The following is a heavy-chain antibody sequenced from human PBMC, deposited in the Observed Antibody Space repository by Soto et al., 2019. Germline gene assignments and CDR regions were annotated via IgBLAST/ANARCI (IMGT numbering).Heavy chain of an antibody. CDR3: ARDPTDSGSDHAFDY. CDR1: GYTFTSYG. Sequence: ASVKVSCKASGYTFTSYGISWVRQAPGQGLEWMGWISAYNGNTNYAQKLQGRVTMTTDTSTSTAYMELRSLRSDDTAVYYCARDPTDSGSDHAFDYWGQGTLVTVSS. J-gene: IGHJ4*02. CDR2: ISAYNGNT. D-gene: IGHD5-12*01. V-gene: IGHV1-18*01.